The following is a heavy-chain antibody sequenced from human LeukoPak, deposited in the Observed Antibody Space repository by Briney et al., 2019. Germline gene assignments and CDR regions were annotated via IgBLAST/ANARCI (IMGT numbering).Heavy chain of an antibody. CDR3: ARFGSGWWYNDY. CDR1: GASITSYY. Sequence: SETLSLTCAVSGASITSYYWTWIRQPPGKGLEWIGYIYHTGNIKYNPSLNSRVTISIDTSKNQFSLKLSSVTAAGTAVYYCARFGSGWWYNDYWGQGTLVTVSS. V-gene: IGHV4-59*01. CDR2: IYHTGNI. J-gene: IGHJ4*02. D-gene: IGHD6-19*01.